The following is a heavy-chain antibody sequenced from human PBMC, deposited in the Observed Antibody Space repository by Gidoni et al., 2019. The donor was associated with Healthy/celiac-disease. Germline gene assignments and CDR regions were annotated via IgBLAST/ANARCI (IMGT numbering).Heavy chain of an antibody. J-gene: IGHJ4*02. D-gene: IGHD5-18*01. CDR1: GFTFSNAW. Sequence: LVESGGGLVQPGGSLRLSCAASGFTFSNAWMSWVSQAPGKGLEWVGRIKSKTDGGTTDYAATVKGRFTISRDDSKNTLYLQMNSLKTEDTAVYYCTTDYTAMASYYFDYWGQGTLVTVSS. V-gene: IGHV3-15*01. CDR2: IKSKTDGGTT. CDR3: TTDYTAMASYYFDY.